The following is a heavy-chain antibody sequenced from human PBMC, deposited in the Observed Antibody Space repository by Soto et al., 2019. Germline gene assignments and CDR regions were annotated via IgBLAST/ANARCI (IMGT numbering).Heavy chain of an antibody. Sequence: PSETLSLTCTVSGGSISSGGYYWSWIRQHPGKGLEWIGYIYYSGSTYYNPSLKSRVTISVDTSKNQFSLKLSSVTAADTAVYYCARILTGTTGYFDYWGQGTLVTVSS. CDR3: ARILTGTTGYFDY. J-gene: IGHJ4*02. D-gene: IGHD1-20*01. CDR2: IYYSGST. CDR1: GGSISSGGYY. V-gene: IGHV4-31*03.